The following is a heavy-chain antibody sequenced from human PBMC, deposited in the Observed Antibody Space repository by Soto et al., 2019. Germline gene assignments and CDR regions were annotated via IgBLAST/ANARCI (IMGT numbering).Heavy chain of an antibody. CDR3: ARRKKTWLDY. D-gene: IGHD3-22*01. CDR2: IYYSGST. J-gene: IGHJ4*02. V-gene: IGHV4-39*01. CDR1: GGSISSSSYY. Sequence: SETLSLTCTVSGGSISSSSYYWGWIRQPPGKGLEWIGSIYYSGSTYYNPSLKSRVTISVDTSKNQFSLKLSSVTAADTAVYYCARRKKTWLDYWGQGTLVTVSS.